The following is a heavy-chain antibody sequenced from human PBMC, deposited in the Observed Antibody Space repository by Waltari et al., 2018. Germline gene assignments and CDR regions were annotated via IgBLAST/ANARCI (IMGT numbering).Heavy chain of an antibody. D-gene: IGHD3-16*02. CDR3: ATPYYDYIWGSYRYPY. J-gene: IGHJ4*02. CDR2: IYYSGST. V-gene: IGHV4-59*08. Sequence: QVQLQESGPGLVKPSETLSLTCTVSGGSISSYYWSWIRQPPGKGLEWIGYIYYSGSTNYNPSLKSRVTISVDTSKNQFSLKLSSVTAADTAVYYCATPYYDYIWGSYRYPYWGQGTLVTVSS. CDR1: GGSISSYY.